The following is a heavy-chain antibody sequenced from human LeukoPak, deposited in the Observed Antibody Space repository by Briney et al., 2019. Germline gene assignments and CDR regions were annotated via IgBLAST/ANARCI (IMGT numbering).Heavy chain of an antibody. CDR3: ARVIAMVRGKAGNYYFDY. CDR2: MNPNSGNT. D-gene: IGHD3-10*01. J-gene: IGHJ4*02. V-gene: IGHV1-8*03. Sequence: GASVKVSCKASGYTFTSYDINWVRQATGQGLEWMGWMNPNSGNTGYAQKFQGRVTITRNTSISTAYMELSSLRSEDTAVYYCARVIAMVRGKAGNYYFDYWGQGTLVTVPS. CDR1: GYTFTSYD.